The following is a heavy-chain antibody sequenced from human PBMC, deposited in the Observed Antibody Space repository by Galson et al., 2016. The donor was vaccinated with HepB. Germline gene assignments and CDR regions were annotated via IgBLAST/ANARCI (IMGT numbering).Heavy chain of an antibody. CDR1: GYTFTTYG. CDR3: ARDPRKIRYQLLEIYYYYYAMDD. J-gene: IGHJ6*02. CDR2: ISAYNGNT. V-gene: IGHV1-18*01. D-gene: IGHD2-2*01. Sequence: SVKVSCKASGYTFTTYGISWVRRAPGQGLEWMGWISAYNGNTNYAQKLQGRVTMTTDTSTSTAYMELRSLRSDDTAVYYCARDPRKIRYQLLEIYYYYYAMDDWGQGTTVTVSS.